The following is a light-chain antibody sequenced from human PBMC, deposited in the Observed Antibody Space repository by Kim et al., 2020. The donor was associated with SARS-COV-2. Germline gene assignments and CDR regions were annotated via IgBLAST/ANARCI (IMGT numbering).Light chain of an antibody. CDR3: QVWNNNCDRGV. CDR1: NIGSKR. Sequence: SYELTQPPSVSVAPGTAARIPCGGSNIGSKRILVTYYNSDRPSGIPERFSDSNSGDTATLTISRVEAGDEADYNCQVWNNNCDRGVFGGGTQLTVL. V-gene: IGLV3-21*04. CDR2: YNS. J-gene: IGLJ3*02.